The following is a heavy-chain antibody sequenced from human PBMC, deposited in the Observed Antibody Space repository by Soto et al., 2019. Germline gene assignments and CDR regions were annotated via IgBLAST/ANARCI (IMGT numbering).Heavy chain of an antibody. CDR3: ASSIVTVAGTRIWFDP. D-gene: IGHD6-19*01. Sequence: SETLSLTCTVSGGSISSYYWSWIRQPPGKGLEWIGYIYYSGSTNYNPSLKSRVTISVDTSKNQFSLKLSSVTAADTAVYYCASSIVTVAGTRIWFDPWGQGTLVTVSS. CDR1: GGSISSYY. CDR2: IYYSGST. J-gene: IGHJ5*02. V-gene: IGHV4-59*08.